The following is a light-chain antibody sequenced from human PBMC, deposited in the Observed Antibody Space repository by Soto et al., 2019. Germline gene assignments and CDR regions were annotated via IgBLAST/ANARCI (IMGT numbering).Light chain of an antibody. CDR3: QQYDNLPIT. J-gene: IGKJ5*01. CDR1: QSIVSW. CDR2: DAS. V-gene: IGKV1-5*01. Sequence: IKQSPATVSASVGDRETITCRASQSIVSWLAWYQQKPGRAPRLLIYDASTLESGVPSRFSGSGSGTEFTLTISSLQPDDIATYYCQQYDNLPITFGQGTRLEI.